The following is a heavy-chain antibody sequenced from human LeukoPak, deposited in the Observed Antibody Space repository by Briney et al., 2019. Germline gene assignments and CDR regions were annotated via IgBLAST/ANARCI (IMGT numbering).Heavy chain of an antibody. J-gene: IGHJ6*03. V-gene: IGHV4-61*02. Sequence: SETLSLTCTVSGGSISSGSYYWSWIRQPAGKGLEWIGRIYTSGSTNYNPSLKSRVTISVDTSKNQFSLKLSSVTAADTAVYYCARAAQGERNYGSGSYIRDYYYYMDVWGKGTTVTVSS. CDR2: IYTSGST. D-gene: IGHD3-10*01. CDR3: ARAAQGERNYGSGSYIRDYYYYMDV. CDR1: GGSISSGSYY.